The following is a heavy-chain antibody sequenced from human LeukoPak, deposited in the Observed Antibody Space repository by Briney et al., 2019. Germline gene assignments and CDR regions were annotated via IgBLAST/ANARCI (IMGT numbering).Heavy chain of an antibody. Sequence: GASVKVSCKASGYTFTGYYMHWVRQAPGQGLEWMGWINPNSGGTNYAQKFQGRVTMTRDTSISTAYMELSRLRSDDTAVYYCARDPSIAVAGIGSSFDPWGQGTLVTVSS. CDR3: ARDPSIAVAGIGSSFDP. D-gene: IGHD6-19*01. J-gene: IGHJ5*02. CDR1: GYTFTGYY. CDR2: INPNSGGT. V-gene: IGHV1-2*02.